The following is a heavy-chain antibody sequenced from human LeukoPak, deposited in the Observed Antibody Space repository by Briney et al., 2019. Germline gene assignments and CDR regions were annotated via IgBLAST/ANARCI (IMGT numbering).Heavy chain of an antibody. D-gene: IGHD3-22*01. CDR1: GGSISNYY. V-gene: IGHV4-4*07. CDR3: ARSHFRYYYDSSGYYYDY. CDR2: IYTSGST. J-gene: IGHJ4*02. Sequence: SETLSLTCTVSGGSISNYYWSWIRQPAGKGLEWIGRIYTSGSTNYNPSLKSRVTMSVDTSKNQFSLKLSSVTAADTAVYYCARSHFRYYYDSSGYYYDYWGQGTLVTVSS.